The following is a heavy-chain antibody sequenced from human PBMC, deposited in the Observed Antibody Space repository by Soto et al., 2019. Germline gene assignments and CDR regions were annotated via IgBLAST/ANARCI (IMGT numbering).Heavy chain of an antibody. CDR2: HYSGGST. Sequence: PGGSLRLSCAISGFSVSSNYLSWVRQAPGKGLEWVSVHYSGGSTYYADSVQGRFTISRDKSNNTLYLQMRRVRVEDTAVYYCARESDHWGQGTLVTVSS. V-gene: IGHV3-53*01. J-gene: IGHJ4*02. CDR3: ARESDH. CDR1: GFSVSSNY.